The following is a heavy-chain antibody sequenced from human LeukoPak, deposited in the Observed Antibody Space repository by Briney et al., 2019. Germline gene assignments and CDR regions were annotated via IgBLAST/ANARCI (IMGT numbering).Heavy chain of an antibody. Sequence: GGFLRLSCAASGFTFSSYSMNWVRQAPGKGLEWVSSISSSSSYIYYADSVKGRFTISRDNAKNSLYLQMNSLRAEDTAVYYCARELAVAAPYYYGMDVWGQGTTVTVSS. CDR3: ARELAVAAPYYYGMDV. CDR2: ISSSSSYI. D-gene: IGHD6-19*01. V-gene: IGHV3-21*01. CDR1: GFTFSSYS. J-gene: IGHJ6*02.